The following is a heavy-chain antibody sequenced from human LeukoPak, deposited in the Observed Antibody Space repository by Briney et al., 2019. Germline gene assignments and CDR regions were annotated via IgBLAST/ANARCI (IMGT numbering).Heavy chain of an antibody. J-gene: IGHJ6*02. CDR3: AKDGRYYDFWSGYYDPYYYYYGMDV. CDR1: GFTFSSYG. CDR2: ISYDGSNK. V-gene: IGHV3-30*18. D-gene: IGHD3-3*01. Sequence: PGRSLRLSCAASGFTFSSYGMHWVCQAPGKGLEWVAVISYDGSNKYYADSVKGRFTNSRDNSKSTLYLQMNSLRAEDTAVYYCAKDGRYYDFWSGYYDPYYYYYGMDVWGQGTTVTVSS.